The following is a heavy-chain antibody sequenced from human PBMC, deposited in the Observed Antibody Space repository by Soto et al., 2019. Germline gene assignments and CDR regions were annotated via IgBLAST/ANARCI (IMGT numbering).Heavy chain of an antibody. J-gene: IGHJ4*02. CDR2: IYYSGST. V-gene: IGHV4-39*01. D-gene: IGHD6-19*01. CDR1: GGSISSSSYY. Sequence: QLQLQESGPGLVKPSETLSLTCTVSGGSISSSSYYWGWIRQPPGKGLEWIGSIYYSGSTYYNPSLKGRVTLPVDTPKNQFSLKPSSMTAAGTAVYYCASRRGYSGWYGYWGQGTLVTVSS. CDR3: ASRRGYSGWYGY.